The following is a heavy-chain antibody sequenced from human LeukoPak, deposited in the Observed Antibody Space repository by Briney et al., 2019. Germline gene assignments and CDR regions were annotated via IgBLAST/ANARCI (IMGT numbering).Heavy chain of an antibody. J-gene: IGHJ3*02. D-gene: IGHD5-12*01. V-gene: IGHV3-53*01. CDR2: MYSGGDT. CDR1: GFTVSNNY. CDR3: AGTLYSGYGLGSLGAFDI. Sequence: GGSLRLSCAASGFTVSNNYMSWIRQAPGKWLEWVSVMYSGGDTYYADSVRGRFTISRDNSKNTLYLQMNSLRVEDTAVYYCAGTLYSGYGLGSLGAFDIWGQGTMVTVSS.